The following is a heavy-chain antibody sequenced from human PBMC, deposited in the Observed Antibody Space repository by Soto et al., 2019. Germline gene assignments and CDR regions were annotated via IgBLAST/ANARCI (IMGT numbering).Heavy chain of an antibody. CDR1: GYTFTSYY. J-gene: IGHJ6*02. Sequence: ASVKVSCKASGYTFTSYYMHWVRQAPGQGLEWMGIINPSGGSTSYAQKFQGRVTMTRDTSTSTVYMELSSLRSEDTAVYYCGRGPPPYYDILTGPYYYGMDVWGQGTTVTVSS. V-gene: IGHV1-46*01. D-gene: IGHD3-9*01. CDR2: INPSGGST. CDR3: GRGPPPYYDILTGPYYYGMDV.